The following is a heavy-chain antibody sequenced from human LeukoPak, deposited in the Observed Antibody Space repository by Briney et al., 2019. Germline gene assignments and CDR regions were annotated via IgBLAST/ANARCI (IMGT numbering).Heavy chain of an antibody. V-gene: IGHV3-21*01. CDR1: GFTFSSYT. CDR2: ISTSSSYI. D-gene: IGHD4-23*01. Sequence: GGSLRLSCAASGFTFSSYTMNWVRQAPGKGLEWVSSISTSSSYIYYADSVKGRFTISRDNAKKSLYLQMNSLRAEDTAVYYCARNGDTVLTRGYYYYMDVWGKGTTVTISS. CDR3: ARNGDTVLTRGYYYYMDV. J-gene: IGHJ6*03.